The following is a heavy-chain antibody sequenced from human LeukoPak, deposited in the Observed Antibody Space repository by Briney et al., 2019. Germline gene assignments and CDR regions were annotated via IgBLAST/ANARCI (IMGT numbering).Heavy chain of an antibody. CDR1: GFTFSSHA. V-gene: IGHV3-23*02. CDR3: AKEPYSSSSPYYFDY. J-gene: IGHJ4*02. Sequence: GGSLRLSCTPSGFTFSSHAMSWVRQAPGKGLEWVSGISGNGAGTYYGDSVKGRFTISRDNSKNTLYLQMNSLRAEDTAVYYCAKEPYSSSSPYYFDYWGQGTLVTVSS. D-gene: IGHD6-6*01. CDR2: ISGNGAGT.